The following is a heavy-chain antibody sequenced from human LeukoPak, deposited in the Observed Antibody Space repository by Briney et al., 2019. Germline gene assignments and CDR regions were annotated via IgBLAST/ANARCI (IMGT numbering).Heavy chain of an antibody. CDR2: VNSDGRIT. Sequence: GGSLRLSCAASGFTFSNYGMHWVRQAPEKGLVWVSRVNSDGRITKYADSVKGRFTISRDNAKNTLYLQMNSLRAEDTAMYYCVRSDWFDNWGQGTLVTVSS. J-gene: IGHJ5*02. V-gene: IGHV3-74*03. CDR1: GFTFSNYG. CDR3: VRSDWFDN.